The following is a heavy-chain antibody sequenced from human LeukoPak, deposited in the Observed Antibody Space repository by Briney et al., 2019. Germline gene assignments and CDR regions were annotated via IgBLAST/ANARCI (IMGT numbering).Heavy chain of an antibody. CDR1: EFTFSSYA. V-gene: IGHV3-23*01. CDR3: AKPAYYGSGSPFDC. CDR2: ISGSGGST. D-gene: IGHD3-10*01. Sequence: GGSLRLSCAASEFTFSSYAMSWVRQAPGKWLHWVSGISGSGGSTYYADSVKGRFTISRDNSKNTLYLQMNSLRVEDTAVYYCAKPAYYGSGSPFDCWGQGTLVTVSS. J-gene: IGHJ4*02.